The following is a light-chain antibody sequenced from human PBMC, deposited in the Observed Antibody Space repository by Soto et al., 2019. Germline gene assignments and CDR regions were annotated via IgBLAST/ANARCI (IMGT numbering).Light chain of an antibody. J-gene: IGLJ1*01. Sequence: QSVLTQPGSVSGSPGQSIAISCTGTSSDVGGYDYVSWYQQHPGKAPKLLLSEVSKRPSGVSDRFSGSKSGNTASLTISGPQTQDEADYYCSSFTSAYTFVFGTGTKVTVL. CDR2: EVS. CDR3: SSFTSAYTFV. V-gene: IGLV2-14*01. CDR1: SSDVGGYDY.